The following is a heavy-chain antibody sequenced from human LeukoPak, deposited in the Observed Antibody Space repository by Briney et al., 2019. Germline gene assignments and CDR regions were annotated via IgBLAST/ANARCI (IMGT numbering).Heavy chain of an antibody. CDR2: ISGSGFNT. V-gene: IGHV3-23*01. J-gene: IGHJ4*02. D-gene: IGHD1-26*01. Sequence: GGSLRLSCAVSGFTFNNYGMSWVRQAPGKGLEWVSAISGSGFNTYYADSVKGRFTISRDNSKNTLYLQMNSLRAEDTAVYYCARVWYSGSYPVNYWGQGTLVTVSS. CDR1: GFTFNNYG. CDR3: ARVWYSGSYPVNY.